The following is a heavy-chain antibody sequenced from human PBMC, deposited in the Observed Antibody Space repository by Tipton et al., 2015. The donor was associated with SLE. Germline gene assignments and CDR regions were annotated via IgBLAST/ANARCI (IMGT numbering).Heavy chain of an antibody. V-gene: IGHV4-61*05. CDR3: ARGLRWGNAWCFDV. D-gene: IGHD7-27*01. CDR2: IYYSGST. J-gene: IGHJ2*01. CDR1: GASIRSSDYY. Sequence: TLSLTCAVSGASIRSSDYYWGWVRQPPGKGLEWIGDIYYSGSTNFNPSLKSRVTMSVDTSKNQFSLKLRSVTAADTAVYYCARGLRWGNAWCFDVWGRGTQVTVSS.